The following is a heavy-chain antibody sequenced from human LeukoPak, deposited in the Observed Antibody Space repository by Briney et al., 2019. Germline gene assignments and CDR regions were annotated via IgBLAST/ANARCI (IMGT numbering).Heavy chain of an antibody. CDR2: ISYDGSNK. Sequence: GGSLRLSCAASGFTFSSYGMHWVRQAPSKGLEWVAVISYDGSNKYYADSVKGRFTISRDNSKNTLYLQMNSLRAEDTAVYYCANGPGSSSFYYYYGMDVWGQGTTVTVSS. D-gene: IGHD6-6*01. J-gene: IGHJ6*02. CDR1: GFTFSSYG. CDR3: ANGPGSSSFYYYYGMDV. V-gene: IGHV3-30*18.